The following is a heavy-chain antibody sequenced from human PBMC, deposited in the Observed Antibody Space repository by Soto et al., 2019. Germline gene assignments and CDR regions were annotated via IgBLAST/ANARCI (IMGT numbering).Heavy chain of an antibody. J-gene: IGHJ5*01. Sequence: SETLSLTCAVYGGSFSGDYWSWIRQSPGKGLEWIGETSRSGSTNYNPSLKSRVTMSVDTSKNQFSLTLNSVTAADTAVYYCARGTRLATPPSTIAGRLFSRGAFWFDSWGQGTLVTVSS. CDR1: GGSFSGDY. CDR3: ARGTRLATPPSTIAGRLFSRGAFWFDS. V-gene: IGHV4-34*01. D-gene: IGHD6-13*01. CDR2: TSRSGST.